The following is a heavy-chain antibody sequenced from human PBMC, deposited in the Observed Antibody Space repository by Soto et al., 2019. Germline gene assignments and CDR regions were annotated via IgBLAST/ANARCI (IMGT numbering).Heavy chain of an antibody. CDR2: TYYRSKWFN. Sequence: SQTLSLTCVISGDSVSNNGAAWNWIRQSPSGGLEWLGRTYYRSKWFNDYAVSVKSRITISPDTSKNQFSLQLNAVTPDDTAVNYCARHVKESITMVRGVSYYFDYWGQGTLVTVSS. CDR1: GDSVSNNGAA. CDR3: ARHVKESITMVRGVSYYFDY. V-gene: IGHV6-1*01. J-gene: IGHJ4*02. D-gene: IGHD3-10*01.